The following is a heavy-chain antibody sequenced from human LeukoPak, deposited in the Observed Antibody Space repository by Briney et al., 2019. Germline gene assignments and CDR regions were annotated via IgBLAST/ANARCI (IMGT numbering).Heavy chain of an antibody. Sequence: SETLSLACTVSGGSISSSSYYWGWIRQPPGKGLEWIGEINHSGSTNYNPSLKSRVTISVDTSKNQFSLKLSSVTAADTAVYYCARASLLWFGELGAFDIWGQGTMVTVSS. CDR2: INHSGST. V-gene: IGHV4-39*07. CDR3: ARASLLWFGELGAFDI. D-gene: IGHD3-10*01. J-gene: IGHJ3*02. CDR1: GGSISSSSYY.